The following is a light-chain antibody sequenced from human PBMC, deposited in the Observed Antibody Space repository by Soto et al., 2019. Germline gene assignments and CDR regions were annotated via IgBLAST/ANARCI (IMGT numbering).Light chain of an antibody. J-gene: IGKJ4*01. CDR2: ATS. Sequence: AIQMTHFPSSLSASMGDRVTITCRASQDIRSDLGWYQQRPGKAPKLLIYATSSLQSGVPSRFSGSGSGTDFTLTISSLQPEDFATYYCLQDYSYPLTFGGGTKVDI. V-gene: IGKV1-6*01. CDR3: LQDYSYPLT. CDR1: QDIRSD.